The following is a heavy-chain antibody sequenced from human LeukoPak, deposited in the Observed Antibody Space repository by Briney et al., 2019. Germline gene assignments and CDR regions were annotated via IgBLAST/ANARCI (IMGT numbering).Heavy chain of an antibody. V-gene: IGHV3-48*04. D-gene: IGHD1-26*01. CDR3: ARARKVGASSFDY. CDR2: ISSSSSTI. CDR1: GFTFSSYS. J-gene: IGHJ4*02. Sequence: TGGSLRLSCAASGFTFSSYSMTWVRQAPGKGLEWVSYISSSSSTIYYADSVKGRFTISRDNAKNSLYLQMNSLRAEDTAVYYCARARKVGASSFDYWGQGTLVTVSS.